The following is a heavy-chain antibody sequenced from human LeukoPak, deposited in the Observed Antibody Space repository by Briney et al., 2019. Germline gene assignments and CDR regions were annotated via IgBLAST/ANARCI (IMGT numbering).Heavy chain of an antibody. CDR1: GFTFSSYG. CDR2: ISYDGSNK. D-gene: IGHD3-9*01. Sequence: HPGRSLRLSCAASGFTFSSYGLHWVRQAPGKGLEWVAVISYDGSNKHYADSVKGRFTISRDNAKNSLYLQMNSLRAEDTAVYYCARELGGDYDILAGYDYWGQGTLVTVSS. CDR3: ARELGGDYDILAGYDY. J-gene: IGHJ4*02. V-gene: IGHV3-30*03.